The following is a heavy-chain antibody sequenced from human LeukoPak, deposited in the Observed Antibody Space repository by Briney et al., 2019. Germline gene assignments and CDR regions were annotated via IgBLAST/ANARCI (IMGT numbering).Heavy chain of an antibody. CDR1: GFSAGSKY. Sequence: GGSLRLFCAVSGFSAGSKYMTWVRQAPGKGLQWVSSLYSDETTHYADSVKGRFTISRDNSKNTVDLQMNSLRAEDTAVYYCARGRAGGSTTYGMDVWGQGTTVTVSS. J-gene: IGHJ6*02. V-gene: IGHV3-66*01. CDR2: LYSDETT. D-gene: IGHD5/OR15-5a*01. CDR3: ARGRAGGSTTYGMDV.